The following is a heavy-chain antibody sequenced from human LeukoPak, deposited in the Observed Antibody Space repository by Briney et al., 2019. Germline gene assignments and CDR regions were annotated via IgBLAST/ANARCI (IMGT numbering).Heavy chain of an antibody. Sequence: ASVKVSCKASGYTFIGYYMHWVRQAPGQGLEWMGLINPDSGGTNYARKFQGRVTMTRDTSISTAYMELSRLRSDDTAVYYCARGPSSTVTAGYFDYWGQGTLVTVSS. CDR1: GYTFIGYY. V-gene: IGHV1-2*02. J-gene: IGHJ4*02. CDR2: INPDSGGT. D-gene: IGHD2-21*02. CDR3: ARGPSSTVTAGYFDY.